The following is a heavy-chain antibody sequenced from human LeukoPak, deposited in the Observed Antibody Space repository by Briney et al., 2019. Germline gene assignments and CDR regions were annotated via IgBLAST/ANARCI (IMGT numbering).Heavy chain of an antibody. Sequence: SETLSLTCTVSGGSISSGSYYWSWIRQPAGKGLEWIGRTYTSGSTNYNPSLKSRVTISVDTSKNQFSLKLSSATAAGTAVYYCARDQTTYYYYYMDVWGKGTTVTVSS. D-gene: IGHD1-14*01. CDR1: GGSISSGSYY. CDR2: TYTSGST. V-gene: IGHV4-61*02. J-gene: IGHJ6*03. CDR3: ARDQTTYYYYYMDV.